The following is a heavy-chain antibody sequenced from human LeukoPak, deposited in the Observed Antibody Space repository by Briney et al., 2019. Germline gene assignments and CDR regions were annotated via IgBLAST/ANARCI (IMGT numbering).Heavy chain of an antibody. D-gene: IGHD2-2*01. CDR3: ARGLRSSSNWFDP. J-gene: IGHJ5*02. CDR1: GGSFSGYY. Sequence: PSETLSLTCAVYGGSFSGYYWSWIRQPPGKGLERIGEINHSGSTNYNPSLKSRVTISVDASKNQFSLKLSAVTAADTAVYYCARGLRSSSNWFDPWGQGTLVTVSS. CDR2: INHSGST. V-gene: IGHV4-34*01.